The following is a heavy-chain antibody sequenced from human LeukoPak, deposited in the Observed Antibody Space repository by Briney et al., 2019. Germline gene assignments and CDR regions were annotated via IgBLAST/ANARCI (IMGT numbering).Heavy chain of an antibody. CDR2: ISSSSSYI. Sequence: GGSLRLSCAASGFTFSSYSMNWVRQAPGKGLEWVSSISSSSSYIYYANSVKGRFTISRDNSKNTLYLQMNSLRAEDTAVYYCAKDYDILTGYGAPGSPFDYWGQGTLVTVSS. CDR3: AKDYDILTGYGAPGSPFDY. CDR1: GFTFSSYS. J-gene: IGHJ4*02. D-gene: IGHD3-9*01. V-gene: IGHV3-21*01.